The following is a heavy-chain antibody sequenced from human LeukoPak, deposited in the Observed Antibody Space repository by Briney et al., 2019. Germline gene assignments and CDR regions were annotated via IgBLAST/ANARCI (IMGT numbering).Heavy chain of an antibody. CDR3: ARDFYTSYYHSHGDDFDH. J-gene: IGHJ4*02. D-gene: IGHD3-10*01. CDR1: GFTFSDKW. Sequence: GGSLRLSCEASGFTFSDKWMHWVRQTPGKGLMWVSRISPDGSVINYADSVSGRFTISRDNAKNTLYLQMNSLRDEDTAVYHCARDFYTSYYHSHGDDFDHWGQGTLVTVSS. V-gene: IGHV3-74*01. CDR2: ISPDGSVI.